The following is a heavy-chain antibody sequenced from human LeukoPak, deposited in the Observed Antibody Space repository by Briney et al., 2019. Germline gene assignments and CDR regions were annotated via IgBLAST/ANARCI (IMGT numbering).Heavy chain of an antibody. CDR2: ISESGTAI. D-gene: IGHD1-26*01. Sequence: PGGSLRLSCAASGFTVTNYNMNWVRQARGKGLEWVSFISESGTAIYYAESVKGRFTISRDIARNSVYLQMNSLRDEDTAMYYCARGPLGWSDYWGQGLLVTVSS. CDR3: ARGPLGWSDY. V-gene: IGHV3-48*02. CDR1: GFTVTNYN. J-gene: IGHJ4*02.